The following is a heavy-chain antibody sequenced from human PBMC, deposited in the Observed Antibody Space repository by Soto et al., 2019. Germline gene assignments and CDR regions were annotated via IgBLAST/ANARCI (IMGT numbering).Heavy chain of an antibody. CDR2: INTSNGKT. CDR1: GYTFNTFG. Sequence: QVQLVQSGPEVKKPGASVKVSCKASGYTFNTFGVTWVRQAPGQGLEWMGWINTSNGKTNYAPKFQGRVTLTIDTSTTTASMELRSLTSDDTAIYFCVRGGLSRGNWFDPWGQGTLVTVSS. CDR3: VRGGLSRGNWFDP. V-gene: IGHV1-18*04. J-gene: IGHJ5*02. D-gene: IGHD2-2*01.